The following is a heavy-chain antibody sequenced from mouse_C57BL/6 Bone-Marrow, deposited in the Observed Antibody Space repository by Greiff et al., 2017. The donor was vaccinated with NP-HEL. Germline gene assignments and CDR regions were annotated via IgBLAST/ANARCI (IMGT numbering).Heavy chain of an antibody. V-gene: IGHV1-42*01. CDR1: GYSFTGYY. Sequence: EVHLVESGPELVKPGATVKISCKASGYSFTGYYMNWVKQSPEKSLEWIGEINPSTGGTTYNQKFKAKATLTVDKSSSTAYMQLKSLTSEDSAVYYCARLGPHYFDYWGQGTTLTVSS. CDR3: ARLGPHYFDY. J-gene: IGHJ2*01. CDR2: INPSTGGT.